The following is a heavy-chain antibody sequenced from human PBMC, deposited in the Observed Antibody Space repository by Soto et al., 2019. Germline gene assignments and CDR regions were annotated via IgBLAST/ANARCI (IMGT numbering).Heavy chain of an antibody. CDR3: AKVWSVAPRDGYFDY. Sequence: EVQLLESGGGLVQPGGSLRLSCTASGFTFSSYAMSWVRQAPGKGVEWVSAISGSGGSTYYADSVKGRFTISRDNSKNLLYLLMNSLRAEDTAVYYCAKVWSVAPRDGYFDYWGQGTLVTVSS. J-gene: IGHJ4*02. CDR1: GFTFSSYA. V-gene: IGHV3-23*01. CDR2: ISGSGGST. D-gene: IGHD3-10*01.